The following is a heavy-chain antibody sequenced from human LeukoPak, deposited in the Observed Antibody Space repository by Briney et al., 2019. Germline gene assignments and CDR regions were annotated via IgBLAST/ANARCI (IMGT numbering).Heavy chain of an antibody. D-gene: IGHD2-2*01. CDR3: ARGECSSTSCLPDY. CDR2: ISGIGGST. V-gene: IGHV3-64*01. CDR1: GFSFTSYA. Sequence: GGSLRLSCAASGFSFTSYAMHWVRQAPGKGLEYVSAISGIGGSTYFANSVKGGFAISRDNSKNTLYPQMGSLRAEDMAVYYCARGECSSTSCLPDYWGQGTLVTVSS. J-gene: IGHJ4*02.